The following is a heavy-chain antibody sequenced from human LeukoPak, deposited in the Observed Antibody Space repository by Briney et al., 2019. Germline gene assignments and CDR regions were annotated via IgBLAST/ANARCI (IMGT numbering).Heavy chain of an antibody. J-gene: IGHJ3*02. D-gene: IGHD2/OR15-2a*01. Sequence: SETLSLTCTVSGGSISSYYWSWIRQPPGKGLEWIGYIYTSGSTNYNPPLKSRVTISVDTSKNQFSLKLSSVTAADTAVYYCARHGKGVTYFYTFDIWGQGTVVAVSS. CDR1: GGSISSYY. CDR3: ARHGKGVTYFYTFDI. CDR2: IYTSGST. V-gene: IGHV4-4*09.